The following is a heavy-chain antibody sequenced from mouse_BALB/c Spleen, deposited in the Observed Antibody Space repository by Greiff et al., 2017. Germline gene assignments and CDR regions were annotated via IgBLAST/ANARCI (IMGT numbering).Heavy chain of an antibody. V-gene: IGHV5-17*02. CDR3: AGGDTYAMDN. Sequence: EVNVVESGGGLVQPGGSRKLSCAASGFTFNSSGMHWVRQAPEKGLEWVAYISSGSSTIYYADTVKGRFTITRDNTKNTLFLQMTSLRSEDTAMYYCAGGDTYAMDNWGQGTSVTVSS. CDR1: GFTFNSSG. CDR2: ISSGSSTI. J-gene: IGHJ4*01. D-gene: IGHD2-13*01.